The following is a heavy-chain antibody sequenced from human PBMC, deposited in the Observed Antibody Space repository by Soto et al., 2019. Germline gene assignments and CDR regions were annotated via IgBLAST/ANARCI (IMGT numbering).Heavy chain of an antibody. CDR1: GGSFSGYY. CDR2: INHSGST. D-gene: IGHD3-10*01. V-gene: IGHV4-34*01. CDR3: VRRHGLDIDAYY. J-gene: IGHJ4*02. Sequence: PSETLSLTCAVYGGSFSGYYWSWIRQPPWKGLEWIGEINHSGSTNYNPSLKSRVTISVDTSKSQFSLKLSSVTAADTAVYYCVRRHGLDIDAYYWGQGILVT.